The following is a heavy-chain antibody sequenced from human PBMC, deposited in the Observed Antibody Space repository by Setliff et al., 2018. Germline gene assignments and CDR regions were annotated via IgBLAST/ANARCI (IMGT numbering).Heavy chain of an antibody. V-gene: IGHV4-38-2*02. CDR3: ARDLGHGGDSDY. J-gene: IGHJ4*02. D-gene: IGHD2-21*02. CDR2: IGHTGSI. CDR1: GYSISSGYI. Sequence: SETLSLTCTVSGYSISSGYIWGWLRQPPGKGLEWVGNIGHTGSINYNPSLKSRLTISRDTPKNQVSLKLNSVTATDTAVYYCARDLGHGGDSDYWGQGILVTVSS.